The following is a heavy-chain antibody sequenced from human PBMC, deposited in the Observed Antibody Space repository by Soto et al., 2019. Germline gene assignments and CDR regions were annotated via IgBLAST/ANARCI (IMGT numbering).Heavy chain of an antibody. Sequence: GESLKISCAASGFTFSSYGMHWVRQAPGKGLEWVAVIWYDGSNKYYADSVKGRFTISRDNSKNTLYLQMNSLRAEDTAVYYCAREFVEVGGYNDYYYYGMDVWGQGTTVTVSS. D-gene: IGHD5-12*01. CDR1: GFTFSSYG. CDR3: AREFVEVGGYNDYYYYGMDV. J-gene: IGHJ6*02. CDR2: IWYDGSNK. V-gene: IGHV3-33*01.